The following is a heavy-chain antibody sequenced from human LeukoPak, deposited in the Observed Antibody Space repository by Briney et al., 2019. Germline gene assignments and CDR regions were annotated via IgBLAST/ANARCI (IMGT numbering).Heavy chain of an antibody. D-gene: IGHD2-2*02. CDR1: GFTFSSYG. J-gene: IGHJ4*02. V-gene: IGHV3-21*04. CDR3: AKIRAIVVPAAIGY. CDR2: ISTSSSYI. Sequence: PGGSLRLSCVASGFTFSSYGMNWVRQAPGEGLEWVSSISTSSSYIYYSDSVKGRFTISRDNAKDSLLLQMNSLRVDDTAVYYCAKIRAIVVPAAIGYWGQGTLVTVSS.